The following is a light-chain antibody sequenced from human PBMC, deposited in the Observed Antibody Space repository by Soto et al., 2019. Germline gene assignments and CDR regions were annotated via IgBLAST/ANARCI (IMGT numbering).Light chain of an antibody. Sequence: DIVLTQSPDSLAVSLGERATINCKSSQSVLFRPNKKNYLAWYQQKPGQPPKMFIYWASTRESGVPDRFSGRGSGTDFTLTISSLQAEDVAVYYCQQYYTTPPTFGQGTKLEFK. V-gene: IGKV4-1*01. CDR1: QSVLFRPNKKNY. CDR2: WAS. J-gene: IGKJ2*01. CDR3: QQYYTTPPT.